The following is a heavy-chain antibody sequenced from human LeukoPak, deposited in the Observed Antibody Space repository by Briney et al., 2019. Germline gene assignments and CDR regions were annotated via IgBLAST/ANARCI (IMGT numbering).Heavy chain of an antibody. J-gene: IGHJ4*02. CDR3: ARVRTGSYYIDY. CDR1: GGSVSSNSYY. CDR2: LFYSGSN. Sequence: SETLSLTCTVSGGSVSSNSYYWSWIRQPPGKGLECIGYLFYSGSNNYNPSLKSRVTISVDTSKDQFSLKLNSVTAADTAVYYCARVRTGSYYIDYWGQGTLVTVSS. D-gene: IGHD1-26*01. V-gene: IGHV4-61*01.